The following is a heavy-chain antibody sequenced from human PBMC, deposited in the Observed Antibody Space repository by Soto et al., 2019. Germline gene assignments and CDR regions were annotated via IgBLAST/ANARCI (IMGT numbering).Heavy chain of an antibody. CDR3: ARDKGSGSYSR. CDR1: ARSISSSY. D-gene: IGHD1-26*01. CDR2: ISDSGST. Sequence: SETLSLTCPVSARSISSSYWSWIRQPPGKRLEWIGYISDSGSTHYNPSLKSRVTISVATSKNQSSLKLTSVTAADTAVYYCARDKGSGSYSRWGQGTLVTVSS. J-gene: IGHJ4*02. V-gene: IGHV4-59*01.